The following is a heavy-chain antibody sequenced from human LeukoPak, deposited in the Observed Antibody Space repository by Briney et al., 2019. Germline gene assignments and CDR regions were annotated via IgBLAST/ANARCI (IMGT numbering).Heavy chain of an antibody. CDR2: ISAYNGNT. D-gene: IGHD3-3*01. J-gene: IGHJ5*02. CDR1: GYTFTSYG. V-gene: IGHV1-18*03. Sequence: GASVKVSCKASGYTFTSYGISWVRQAPGQGLEWMGWISAYNGNTNYAQKLQGRVTITRDTSASTAYMELSSLRSEDMAVYYCARQNWAIFLSGRRVNWFDPWGQGTLVTVSS. CDR3: ARQNWAIFLSGRRVNWFDP.